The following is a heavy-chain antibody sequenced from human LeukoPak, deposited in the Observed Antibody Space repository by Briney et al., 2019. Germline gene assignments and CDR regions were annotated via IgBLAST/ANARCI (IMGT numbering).Heavy chain of an antibody. D-gene: IGHD3-10*01. V-gene: IGHV5-51*01. J-gene: IGHJ3*02. CDR1: GYSFTSYW. CDR3: ARRVERGMVRGVRDAFDI. Sequence: GESLKISCKGSGYSFTSYWFAWVRQMPGKGLEWMGIIYPGDSDTRYSPSFQGQVTISADKSISTAYLQWSSLKASDTAMYYCARRVERGMVRGVRDAFDIWGQGTMVTVSS. CDR2: IYPGDSDT.